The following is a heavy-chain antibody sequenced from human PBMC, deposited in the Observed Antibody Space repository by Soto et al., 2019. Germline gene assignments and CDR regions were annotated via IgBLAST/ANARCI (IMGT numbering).Heavy chain of an antibody. J-gene: IGHJ5*02. D-gene: IGHD3-10*01. CDR2: ISGFNDDT. CDR1: GYTFTSYG. Sequence: QVQLVQSGAEMKNPGASVKVSCKASGYTFTSYGISWVRQAPGQGLEWMGWISGFNDDTNHAQKLQGRVTMTKDTSTSTAYMELRSLKSGDTAVYYCARSGSYYPARNWFGPWGQGTLVTVSS. V-gene: IGHV1-18*01. CDR3: ARSGSYYPARNWFGP.